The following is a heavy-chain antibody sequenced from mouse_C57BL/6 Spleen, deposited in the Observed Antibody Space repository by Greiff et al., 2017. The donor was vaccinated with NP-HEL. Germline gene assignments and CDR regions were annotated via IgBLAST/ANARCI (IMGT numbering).Heavy chain of an antibody. CDR2: ISSGGSYT. CDR3: ARQDYYGSSWFAY. Sequence: DVHLVESGGDLVKPGGSLKLSCAASGFTFSSYGMSWVRQTPDKRLEWVATISSGGSYTYYPDSVKGRFAISRDNAKNTLYLQMSSLKSEDTAMYYCARQDYYGSSWFAYWGQGTLVTVSA. D-gene: IGHD1-1*01. J-gene: IGHJ3*01. CDR1: GFTFSSYG. V-gene: IGHV5-6*01.